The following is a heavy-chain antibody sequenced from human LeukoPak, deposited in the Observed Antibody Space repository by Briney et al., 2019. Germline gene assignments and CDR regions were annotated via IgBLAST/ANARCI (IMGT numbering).Heavy chain of an antibody. Sequence: GGSLRLSCAASGFTVSINYMSSVRQAPGKGLEWVPVIYSGGSTYYADYVKGRFTISRVNSKNTQYLQMNSLRAEDTAVYDCARAYQRMTMFGVVMPDAFDIWGQGTMVTVSS. D-gene: IGHD3-3*01. V-gene: IGHV3-53*01. CDR2: IYSGGST. CDR1: GFTVSINY. CDR3: ARAYQRMTMFGVVMPDAFDI. J-gene: IGHJ3*02.